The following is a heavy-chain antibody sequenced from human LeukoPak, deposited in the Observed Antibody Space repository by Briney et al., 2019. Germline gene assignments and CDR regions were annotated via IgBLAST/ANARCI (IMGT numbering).Heavy chain of an antibody. V-gene: IGHV4-30-2*01. Sequence: KPSETLSLTCAVSGGSISSGGYSWSWIRQPPGKGLEWIGYIYHSGSTYYNPSLKSRVTISVDRSKNQFSLRLSSVTAADTAVYYCARNGLTGTQGYYYYGVDVWGQGTTVTVSS. D-gene: IGHD1-7*01. CDR3: ARNGLTGTQGYYYYGVDV. CDR2: IYHSGST. J-gene: IGHJ6*02. CDR1: GGSISSGGYS.